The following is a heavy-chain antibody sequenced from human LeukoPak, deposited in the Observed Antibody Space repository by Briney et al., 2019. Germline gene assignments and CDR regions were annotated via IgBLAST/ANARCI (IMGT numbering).Heavy chain of an antibody. CDR2: ISAYNGNT. D-gene: IGHD3-22*01. CDR1: GYTFTSYG. J-gene: IGHJ5*02. V-gene: IGHV1-18*01. Sequence: ASVKVSCKASGYTFTSYGISWVRQAPGQGLEWMGWISAYNGNTNYAQKLQGRVTMTTDTSTSTAYMELRSLRSDDTAVYYCARHPSNYFVSSGYFGCFDPWGQGTLVTVSS. CDR3: ARHPSNYFVSSGYFGCFDP.